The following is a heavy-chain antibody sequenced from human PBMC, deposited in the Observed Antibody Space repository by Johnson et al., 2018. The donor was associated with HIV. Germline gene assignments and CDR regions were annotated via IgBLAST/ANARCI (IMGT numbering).Heavy chain of an antibody. Sequence: QEKLVESGGGVVQPGRSLRLSCAASGFTFSSYAMHWVRQAPGKGLEWVAVISYDGSNKYYADSVKGRFPISRDNSKNTLYLQMNSLRVEDTAVYYCARERNMRVVDGDAFDIWGQGTMVTVSS. D-gene: IGHD3-22*01. CDR1: GFTFSSYA. CDR2: ISYDGSNK. J-gene: IGHJ3*02. CDR3: ARERNMRVVDGDAFDI. V-gene: IGHV3-30*03.